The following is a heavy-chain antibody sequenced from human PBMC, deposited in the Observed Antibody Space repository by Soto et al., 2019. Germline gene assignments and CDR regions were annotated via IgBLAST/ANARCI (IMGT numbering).Heavy chain of an antibody. CDR2: INAGNGNT. Sequence: VSLNLYCKTSGYTITIYPIHWVSQATGQMLEWMGWINAGNGNTKYSQKFQGRVTITRDTSTSTAYMELRSLRSDDTAVYYCARDSRVPMYYDFWSGNYGPSASNDYLGQGTLVTVSS. J-gene: IGHJ4*02. CDR3: ARDSRVPMYYDFWSGNYGPSASNDY. D-gene: IGHD3-3*01. V-gene: IGHV1-3*01. CDR1: GYTITIYP.